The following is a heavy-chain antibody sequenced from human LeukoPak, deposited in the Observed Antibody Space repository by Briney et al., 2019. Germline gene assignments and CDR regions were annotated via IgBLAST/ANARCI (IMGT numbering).Heavy chain of an antibody. D-gene: IGHD3-22*01. CDR3: ARVKDSSGYYSWGY. V-gene: IGHV4-59*08. J-gene: IGHJ4*02. CDR1: SGSISSYY. CDR2: IYYSGST. Sequence: SETLSLTCTVSSGSISSYYWSWIRQPPGKGLEWIGNIYYSGSTNYSPSLKSRVTISVDTSKNQFSLKLSSVTAADTAVYYCARVKDSSGYYSWGYWGQGTLVTVSS.